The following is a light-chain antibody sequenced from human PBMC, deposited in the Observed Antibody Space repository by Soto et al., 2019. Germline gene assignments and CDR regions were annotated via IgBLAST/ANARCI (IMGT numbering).Light chain of an antibody. Sequence: QSALTQPASVSGSPRQSITISCTGTRSDIGSYNYVSWYQVHPDKAPKLIIYEVSSRPSGVPDRFSGSKSGNTASLIISGLHPEDEAHYYCSSYSSTDTIYAFWTANKVTVL. CDR2: EVS. CDR1: RSDIGSYNY. V-gene: IGLV2-14*01. J-gene: IGLJ1*01. CDR3: SSYSSTDTIYA.